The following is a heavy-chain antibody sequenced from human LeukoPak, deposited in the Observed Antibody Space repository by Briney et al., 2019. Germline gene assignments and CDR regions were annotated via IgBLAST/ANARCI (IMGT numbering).Heavy chain of an antibody. Sequence: SETLSLTCTVSGGSISSSSYYWGWIRQPPGKGLEWIGSIYYSGSTYYNPSLKSRVTISVDTSKNQFSLKLSSVTAADTAVYYCARTDVDTVMVVDYWGQGTLVTVSS. D-gene: IGHD5-18*01. CDR1: GGSISSSSYY. CDR3: ARTDVDTVMVVDY. CDR2: IYYSGST. J-gene: IGHJ4*02. V-gene: IGHV4-39*01.